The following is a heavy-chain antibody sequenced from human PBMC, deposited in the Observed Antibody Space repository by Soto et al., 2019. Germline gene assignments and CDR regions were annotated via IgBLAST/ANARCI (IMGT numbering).Heavy chain of an antibody. J-gene: IGHJ6*03. CDR2: INPNSGGT. D-gene: IGHD5-18*01. CDR1: GYTFTGYY. V-gene: IGHV1-2*04. Sequence: AASVKVSCKASGYTFTGYYMHWVRQAPGQGLEWMGWINPNSGGTNYAQKFQGWVTMTRDTSISTAYMELSRLRSDDTAVYYCARGAGVDTAMVHHYMDVWGKGTTVTVSS. CDR3: ARGAGVDTAMVHHYMDV.